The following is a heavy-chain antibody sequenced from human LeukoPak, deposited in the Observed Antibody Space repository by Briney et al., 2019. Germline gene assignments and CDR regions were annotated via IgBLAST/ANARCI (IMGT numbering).Heavy chain of an antibody. Sequence: PGGSLRLSCAASGFTFSSYEMNWVRQAPGKGLEGVTYIIGSSAYTNYADSVRGRFTISRDNAKNSLYLQMNSLRAEDTAMYYCARVRGYCSGATCYPYYFDYWGQGTLVTVSS. J-gene: IGHJ4*02. CDR2: IIGSSAYT. D-gene: IGHD2-15*01. V-gene: IGHV3-21*05. CDR1: GFTFSSYE. CDR3: ARVRGYCSGATCYPYYFDY.